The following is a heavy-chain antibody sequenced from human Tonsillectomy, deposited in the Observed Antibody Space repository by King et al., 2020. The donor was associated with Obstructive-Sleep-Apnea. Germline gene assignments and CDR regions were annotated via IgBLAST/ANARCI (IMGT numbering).Heavy chain of an antibody. J-gene: IGHJ2*01. D-gene: IGHD2-2*01. Sequence: VQLVESGGGLVQPGGSLRLSCAASGFTVSSNYMSWVRQAPGKGLEWVSVIYSGGSTYYADSVKGRFTISRHNSKNTLYLQMKSLRAEDTAVYYCARTSDCSSTSGYDWYFDLWGRGTLVTVSS. CDR1: GFTVSSNY. CDR2: IYSGGST. V-gene: IGHV3-53*04. CDR3: ARTSDCSSTSGYDWYFDL.